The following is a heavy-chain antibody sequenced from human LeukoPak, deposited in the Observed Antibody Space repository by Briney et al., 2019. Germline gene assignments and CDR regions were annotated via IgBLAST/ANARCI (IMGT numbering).Heavy chain of an antibody. CDR2: KSYSGST. Sequence: SETLSLTCTLSVGSLTSYYWNWIREPPGEGLECIGYKSYSGSTDYTASLKSRVTISVDTSNNQFSMNLRSVTPADTAVYYCGGHTFCSGGGCYVYLQHWGQGTLVTVSS. J-gene: IGHJ1*01. V-gene: IGHV4-59*13. D-gene: IGHD2-15*01. CDR1: VGSLTSYY. CDR3: GGHTFCSGGGCYVYLQH.